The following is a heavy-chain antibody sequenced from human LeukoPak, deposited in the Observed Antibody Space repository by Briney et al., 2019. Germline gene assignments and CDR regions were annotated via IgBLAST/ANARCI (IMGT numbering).Heavy chain of an antibody. D-gene: IGHD2/OR15-2a*01. CDR1: GFTFSSYS. CDR2: ISSSSSYI. J-gene: IGHJ4*02. Sequence: PGGSLRLSCAASGFTFSSYSMNWVRQAPGKGLEWVSSISSSSSYIYHADSVKGRFTISRDNSKNTLYLQMNSLRAEDTAVYYCARDLSYALLSFSLDYWGQGTLVTVSS. CDR3: ARDLSYALLSFSLDY. V-gene: IGHV3-21*01.